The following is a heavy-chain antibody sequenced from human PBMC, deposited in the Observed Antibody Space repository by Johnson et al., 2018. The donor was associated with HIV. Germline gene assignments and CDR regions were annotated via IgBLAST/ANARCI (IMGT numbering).Heavy chain of an antibody. J-gene: IGHJ3*02. V-gene: IGHV3-7*05. Sequence: MMLVESGGGVVRPGGSLRLSCATSGFTFGDYGVSWIRQVPGKGLEWVANIKQDGSTIFYADSVKGRFTISRDNARNSLYLQMNSRRAEDTAVYYCAKKALGDVDAFDIWGQGTMVTVSS. D-gene: IGHD2-21*02. CDR3: AKKALGDVDAFDI. CDR1: GFTFGDYG. CDR2: IKQDGSTI.